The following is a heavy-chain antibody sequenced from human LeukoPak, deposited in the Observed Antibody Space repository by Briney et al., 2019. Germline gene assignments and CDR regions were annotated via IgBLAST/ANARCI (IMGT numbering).Heavy chain of an antibody. V-gene: IGHV1-2*02. Sequence: ASVKVSCKAPEDTFTGYYIHWVRQAPGQGLEWMGWVNPNNGVTEYAQEFQGRVTMTRDTSLSTAYMELSRLRSDDTAVYYCATDHCTRTNCYEDYYHGMDVWGQGTTVTVSS. CDR3: ATDHCTRTNCYEDYYHGMDV. D-gene: IGHD2-2*01. CDR1: EDTFTGYY. J-gene: IGHJ6*02. CDR2: VNPNNGVT.